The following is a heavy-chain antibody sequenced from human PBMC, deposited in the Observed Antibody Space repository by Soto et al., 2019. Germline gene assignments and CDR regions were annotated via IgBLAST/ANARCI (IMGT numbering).Heavy chain of an antibody. Sequence: QLQLQQSGPGLVKPSQTLSLTCPVSGGSFSSVYYHWTWIGQSPERGLEWIGYIHHSGSILYNPSLKSRVTISVDTSKNQFSLHLSSVTAADTAVYFCAREDDGGDTLDVWGQGTTVTVSS. D-gene: IGHD2-21*02. V-gene: IGHV4-30-4*08. CDR1: GGSFSSVYYH. CDR3: AREDDGGDTLDV. CDR2: IHHSGSI. J-gene: IGHJ6*02.